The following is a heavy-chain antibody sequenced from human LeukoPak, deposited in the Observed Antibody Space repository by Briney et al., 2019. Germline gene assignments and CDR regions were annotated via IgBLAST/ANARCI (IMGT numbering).Heavy chain of an antibody. Sequence: GGSLRLSCAASGFTFSSYAMSWVRQAPGKGLEWVSAISGSGGSTYYADSVKGRFTISRDNSKNTLCLQMNSLRAEDTAVYYCARDPASYYYDSSGYEGDYWGQGTLVTVSS. CDR3: ARDPASYYYDSSGYEGDY. CDR1: GFTFSSYA. V-gene: IGHV3-23*01. D-gene: IGHD3-22*01. J-gene: IGHJ4*02. CDR2: ISGSGGST.